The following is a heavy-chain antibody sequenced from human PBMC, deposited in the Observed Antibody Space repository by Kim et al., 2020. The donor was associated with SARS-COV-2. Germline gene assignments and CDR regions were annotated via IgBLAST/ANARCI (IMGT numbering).Heavy chain of an antibody. CDR3: AKLFGSGWFDY. V-gene: IGHV3-23*01. CDR2: T. Sequence: TYCAKSVKGRFTIARDNSKNTLYLQMNSLRAGDTAVYYCAKLFGSGWFDYWGQGTMVTVSS. J-gene: IGHJ4*02. D-gene: IGHD6-19*01.